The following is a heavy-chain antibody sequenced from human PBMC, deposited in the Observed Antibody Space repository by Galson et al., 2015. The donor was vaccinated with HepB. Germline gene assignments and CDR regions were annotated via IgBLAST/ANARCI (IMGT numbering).Heavy chain of an antibody. CDR1: GFTFSSYA. V-gene: IGHV3-23*01. CDR3: AKSSLDYVWGSYRDY. CDR2: ISGSGGST. D-gene: IGHD3-16*02. J-gene: IGHJ4*02. Sequence: SLRLSCAASGFTFSSYAMSWVRQAPGKGLEWVSAISGSGGSTYYADSVKGRFTISRDNSKNTLYQQMNSLRAEDTAVYYCAKSSLDYVWGSYRDYWGQGTLVTVSS.